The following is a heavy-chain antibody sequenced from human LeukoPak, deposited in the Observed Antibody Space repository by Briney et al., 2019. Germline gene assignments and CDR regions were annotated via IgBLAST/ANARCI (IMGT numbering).Heavy chain of an antibody. J-gene: IGHJ4*02. CDR2: INHSGST. V-gene: IGHV4-34*01. CDR3: VSSPGGFGAPAYY. Sequence: PSETLSLTWAVYGGSFSGYYWSWIRQPPRKGLEWNGEINHSGSTNYNPSLKSRVTISVDTSKNQFSLKLNSVTAADTAVDYCVSSPGGFGAPAYYWGQGTLVTVSS. CDR1: GGSFSGYY. D-gene: IGHD3-10*01.